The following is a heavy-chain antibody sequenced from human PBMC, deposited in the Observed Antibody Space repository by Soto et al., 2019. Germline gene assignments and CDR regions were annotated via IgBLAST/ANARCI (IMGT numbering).Heavy chain of an antibody. CDR1: GGTFSSYA. V-gene: IGHV1-69*13. CDR3: VRVVAIPGYPDH. D-gene: IGHD5-12*01. J-gene: IGHJ4*02. CDR2: IVPIVDTT. Sequence: SVKVSCKTSGGTFSSYAISWVRQAPEQELEWMGGIVPIVDTTTYAQKFQGRVTITADEATSTAYMQFSRLRSDDTAVYYCVRVVAIPGYPDHWGQGTLVTVSS.